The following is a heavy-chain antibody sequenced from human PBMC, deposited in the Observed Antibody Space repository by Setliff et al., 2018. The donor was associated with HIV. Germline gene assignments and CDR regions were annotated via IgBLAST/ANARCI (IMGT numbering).Heavy chain of an antibody. Sequence: SETLSLTCNVSGDAVSPYYWGWIRQPPGKGLEWIGSVYHSGTTYYNPSLKSRVTISVDMSNNQFSLKVTSVTAADTAVYYCMRGRSITIFGVAYFDFWGQGTQVTVS. J-gene: IGHJ4*02. V-gene: IGHV4-38-2*02. CDR1: GDAVSPYY. CDR2: VYHSGTT. CDR3: MRGRSITIFGVAYFDF. D-gene: IGHD3-3*01.